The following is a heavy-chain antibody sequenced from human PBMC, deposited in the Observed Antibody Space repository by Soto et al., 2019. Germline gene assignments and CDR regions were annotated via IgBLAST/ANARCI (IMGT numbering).Heavy chain of an antibody. CDR2: IYYSGST. D-gene: IGHD6-19*01. V-gene: IGHV4-31*03. CDR1: GGSISSGGYY. Sequence: SETLSLTCTVSGGSISSGGYYWSWIRQHPGKGLEWIGYIYYSGSTYYNPSLKSRVTISVDTSKNQFSLKLSSVTAADTAVYYCARARYSSGWFDYWGQGTLVTVSS. J-gene: IGHJ4*02. CDR3: ARARYSSGWFDY.